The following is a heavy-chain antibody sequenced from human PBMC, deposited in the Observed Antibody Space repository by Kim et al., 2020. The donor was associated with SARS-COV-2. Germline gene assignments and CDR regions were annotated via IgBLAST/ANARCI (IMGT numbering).Heavy chain of an antibody. CDR1: GFTFDDYA. CDR2: ISWNSGTI. J-gene: IGHJ4*02. CDR3: AKVPTLGGGGGYYYPYFDY. V-gene: IGHV3-9*01. D-gene: IGHD3-22*01. Sequence: GGSLRLSCAASGFTFDDYAMHWVRQAPGKGLEWVSGISWNSGTITYADSVKGRFTISRDNAKNSLCLQMNSLRAEDTALYYCAKVPTLGGGGGYYYPYFDYWGQGTLVTVSS.